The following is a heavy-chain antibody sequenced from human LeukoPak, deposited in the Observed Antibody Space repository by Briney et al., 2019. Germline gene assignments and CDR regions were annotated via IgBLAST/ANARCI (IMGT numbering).Heavy chain of an antibody. Sequence: SVKVSCKASGGTFSSYAISWVRQAPGQGLEWMGGIIPIFGTANYAQKFQGRVTITADESTSTAYMELSSLRSEDTAVYYCARDKEEDTAMVNYYGMDVWGQGTTVTVSS. V-gene: IGHV1-69*13. CDR3: ARDKEEDTAMVNYYGMDV. CDR1: GGTFSSYA. D-gene: IGHD5-18*01. J-gene: IGHJ6*02. CDR2: IIPIFGTA.